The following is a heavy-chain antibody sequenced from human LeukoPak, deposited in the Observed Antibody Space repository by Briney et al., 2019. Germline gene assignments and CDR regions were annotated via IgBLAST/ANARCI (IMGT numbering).Heavy chain of an antibody. J-gene: IGHJ5*02. V-gene: IGHV4-39*01. CDR3: ASHKYSSGWYDWFDP. CDR1: GGSISSSSYY. Sequence: PSETLALTCTFSGGSISSSSYYWGWIRQPPGKGLEWIGSIYYSGSNYYNPSIKSRVTISVDTSKNPFSLKLSSVTAADTAVYYCASHKYSSGWYDWFDPWGQGTLVTVSS. D-gene: IGHD6-19*01. CDR2: IYYSGSN.